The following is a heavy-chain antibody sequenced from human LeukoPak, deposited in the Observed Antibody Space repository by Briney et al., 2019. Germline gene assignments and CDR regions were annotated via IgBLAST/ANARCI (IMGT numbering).Heavy chain of an antibody. CDR1: GFTFSNYG. V-gene: IGHV3-30*02. CDR3: AREDASSWDY. J-gene: IGHJ4*02. Sequence: PGGSLRLSCATSGFTFSNYGMHWVRLAPGKGLEWVAFIRYDGSNKYYADSLKGRFTISRDNAKNSLYLQMNSLRAEDTAVYYCAREDASSWDYWGQGILVTVSS. D-gene: IGHD6-13*01. CDR2: IRYDGSNK.